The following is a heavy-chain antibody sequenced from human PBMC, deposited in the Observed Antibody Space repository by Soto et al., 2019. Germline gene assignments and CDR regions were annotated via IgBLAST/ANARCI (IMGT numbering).Heavy chain of an antibody. J-gene: IGHJ5*02. D-gene: IGHD6-13*01. CDR1: GGSISSSSYY. CDR3: ASTIRQQLTPNWFDP. CDR2: IYYSGST. Sequence: SETLSLTCTVSGGSISSSSYYWGWIRQPPGKGLEWIGSIYYSGSTYYNPSLKSRVTISVDTSKNQFSLKLSSVTAADTAVYYCASTIRQQLTPNWFDPWGQGTLVTVSS. V-gene: IGHV4-39*01.